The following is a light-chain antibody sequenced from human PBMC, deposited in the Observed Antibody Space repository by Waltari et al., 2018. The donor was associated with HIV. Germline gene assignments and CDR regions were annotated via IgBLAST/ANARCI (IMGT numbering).Light chain of an antibody. CDR2: RNN. CDR3: AVWDDSLRGAV. J-gene: IGLJ1*01. V-gene: IGLV1-47*01. Sequence: QSVLTQPPSVSGTPGQRVSISCSGSSSNTGNNYVYWFQHPPGTAPELLIHRNNTRTSAVPNPCCGSKSGTSASLAISGLRSEEEAYYYCAVWDDSLRGAVFGTGPAVTVL. CDR1: SSNTGNNY.